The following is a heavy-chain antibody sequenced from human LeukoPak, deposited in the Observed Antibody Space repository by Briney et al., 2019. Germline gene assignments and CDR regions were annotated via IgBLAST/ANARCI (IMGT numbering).Heavy chain of an antibody. D-gene: IGHD3-9*01. J-gene: IGHJ6*02. CDR2: FDPEDGET. V-gene: IGHV1-24*01. CDR3: VTLKPYDILKAGPYYYYYGMDV. Sequence: ASVKVSCKVSGYTLTELSMHWVRQAPGKGLEWMGGFDPEDGETIYAQKFQGRVTMTEDTSTDTAYMELSSLRSEDTAVYYCVTLKPYDILKAGPYYYYYGMDVWGQGTTVTVSS. CDR1: GYTLTELS.